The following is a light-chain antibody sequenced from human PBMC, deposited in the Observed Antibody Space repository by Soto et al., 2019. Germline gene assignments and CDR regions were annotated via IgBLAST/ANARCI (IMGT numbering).Light chain of an antibody. J-gene: IGKJ4*01. CDR3: QQYYSYPRT. Sequence: DIELTQSPSSLSASVGDRATITCRASQTISHYLTWYQQKPGKAPRLLISGASNRQRAVPPRFSGESSGTDFTLTISCLQSEDFATYYCQQYYSYPRTFGGGTMA. V-gene: IGKV1-39*01. CDR2: GAS. CDR1: QTISHY.